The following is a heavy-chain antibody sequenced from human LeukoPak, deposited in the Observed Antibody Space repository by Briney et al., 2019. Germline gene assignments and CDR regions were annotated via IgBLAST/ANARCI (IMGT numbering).Heavy chain of an antibody. D-gene: IGHD5-12*01. CDR2: SQTTKPNSCTT. Sequence: GGSLRLSCAASGFAITDHHMDWVRQAPGKGMEWVGRSQTTKPNSCTTEYAASVKGRFTISRDNAKSSLYLQMNSLRAEDTAVYYCARMEVATGADFDIWGQGIMVTVSS. V-gene: IGHV3-72*01. CDR3: ARMEVATGADFDI. J-gene: IGHJ3*02. CDR1: GFAITDHH.